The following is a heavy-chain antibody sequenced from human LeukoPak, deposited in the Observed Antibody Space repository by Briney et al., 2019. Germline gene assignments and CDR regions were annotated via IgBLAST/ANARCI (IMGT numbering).Heavy chain of an antibody. CDR1: GGTFSSYA. J-gene: IGHJ2*01. V-gene: IGHV1-2*02. D-gene: IGHD6-13*01. CDR3: ARDLGYSSSKTSPYWYFDL. Sequence: ASVKVSCKASGGTFSSYAISWVRQAPGQGLEWMGWINPNSGGTNYAQKFQGRVTMTRDTSISTAYMELSRLRSDDTAVYYCARDLGYSSSKTSPYWYFDLWGRGTLVTVSS. CDR2: INPNSGGT.